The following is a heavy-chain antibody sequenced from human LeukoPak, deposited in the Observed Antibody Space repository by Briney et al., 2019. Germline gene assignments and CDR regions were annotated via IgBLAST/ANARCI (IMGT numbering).Heavy chain of an antibody. V-gene: IGHV3-48*03. CDR1: GFSFSSYE. D-gene: IGHD2-8*01. CDR2: ISSSGSTI. Sequence: GGSLRLSCAASGFSFSSYEMNWVRQAPGKGLEGVSYISSSGSTINYADSVKGRFTISRDNAKNSLYLQMNSLRAEDTAVYYCARDYYWYDYWGQGTLVTVSS. CDR3: ARDYYWYDY. J-gene: IGHJ4*02.